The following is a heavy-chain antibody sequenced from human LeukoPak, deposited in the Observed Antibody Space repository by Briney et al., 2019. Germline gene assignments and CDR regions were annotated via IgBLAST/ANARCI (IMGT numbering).Heavy chain of an antibody. CDR3: AKDKVMEYSYGYHYYYYMDV. V-gene: IGHV3-30*04. CDR2: ISYDVSNK. Sequence: VRSLRLSCAASGFTFSSYAMHWGRQAPRKRLGWVSVISYDVSNKYYADSVKGRFTISRDNSKTTLYLQKNSLRAEDTAVYYCAKDKVMEYSYGYHYYYYMDVWGKGTTVTVSS. D-gene: IGHD5-18*01. CDR1: GFTFSSYA. J-gene: IGHJ6*03.